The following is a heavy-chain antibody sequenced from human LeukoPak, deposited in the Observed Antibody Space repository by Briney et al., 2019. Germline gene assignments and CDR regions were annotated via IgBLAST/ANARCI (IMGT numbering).Heavy chain of an antibody. CDR3: ARAPPRGDGYNLY. V-gene: IGHV1-69*04. J-gene: IGHJ4*02. CDR2: IIPILGIA. D-gene: IGHD5-24*01. CDR1: GGTFSSYA. Sequence: SSVTVSCKASGGTFSSYAISWVRQAPGQGLEWMGRIIPILGIANYAQKFQGRVTITAGKSTSTAYMELSSLRSEDTAVYYCARAPPRGDGYNLYWGQGTLVTVSS.